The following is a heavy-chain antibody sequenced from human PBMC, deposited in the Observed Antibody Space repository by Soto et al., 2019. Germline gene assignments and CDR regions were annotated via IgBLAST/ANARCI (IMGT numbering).Heavy chain of an antibody. Sequence: SETLSLTCAVSSGSISSSNWWSWVRQPPGKGLEWIGEIYHSGSTNYNPSLKSRVTISVDKSKNQFSLKLSSVTAADTAVYYCARGLRVVVAATLFSYMDVWGKGTTVTVSS. V-gene: IGHV4-4*02. J-gene: IGHJ6*03. CDR3: ARGLRVVVAATLFSYMDV. D-gene: IGHD2-15*01. CDR1: SGSISSSNW. CDR2: IYHSGST.